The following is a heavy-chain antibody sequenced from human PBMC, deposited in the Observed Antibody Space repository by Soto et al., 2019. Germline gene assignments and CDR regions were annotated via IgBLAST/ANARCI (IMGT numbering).Heavy chain of an antibody. Sequence: QITLKESGPTLVKPTQTLTLTCTFSGFSLSTSGVGVGWIRQPPGKALEWLAVVYWDDTKHYSPSLKSRLTITTDTSKNQLVLTMTHMDPVDTATYFCAHKGYGDYPLDYWGQGTLVTVSS. V-gene: IGHV2-5*02. CDR3: AHKGYGDYPLDY. CDR2: VYWDDTK. D-gene: IGHD4-17*01. J-gene: IGHJ4*02. CDR1: GFSLSTSGVG.